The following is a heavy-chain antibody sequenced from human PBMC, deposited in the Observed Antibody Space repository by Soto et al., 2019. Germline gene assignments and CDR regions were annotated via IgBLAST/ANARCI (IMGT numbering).Heavy chain of an antibody. Sequence: SETLSLTCTVSGGSISSSSYYWGWIRQPPGKGLEWIGSIYHSGSTNYNPSLKSRVTISLDTSKNQFSLKLSSVTAADTAVYFCARRTESSRDHYYYYMDTWGKETTVTVSS. CDR3: ARRTESSRDHYYYYMDT. J-gene: IGHJ6*03. D-gene: IGHD6-13*01. CDR1: GGSISSSSYY. CDR2: IYHSGST. V-gene: IGHV4-39*07.